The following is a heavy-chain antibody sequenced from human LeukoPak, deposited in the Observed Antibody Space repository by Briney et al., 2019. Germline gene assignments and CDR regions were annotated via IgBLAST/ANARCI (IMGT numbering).Heavy chain of an antibody. CDR1: GFTCSSYS. CDR3: ARDSRYGFFDY. J-gene: IGHJ4*02. D-gene: IGHD3-10*01. CDR2: ISSSSSTI. Sequence: TGGSLRLSCAASGFTCSSYSMNWVRQAPGKGLEWVSYISSSSSTIYYADSVKGRFTISRDNAKNSLYLQMNSLRAEDTAVYYCARDSRYGFFDYWGQGTLVTVSS. V-gene: IGHV3-48*04.